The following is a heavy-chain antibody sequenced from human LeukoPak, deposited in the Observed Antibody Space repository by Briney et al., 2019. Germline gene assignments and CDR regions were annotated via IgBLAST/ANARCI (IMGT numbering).Heavy chain of an antibody. D-gene: IGHD1-26*01. J-gene: IGHJ4*02. Sequence: GASVKVSCKASGYTFTGYYMHWVRQAPGQGLEWMGWINPNSGGTNYAQKFQGRVTMTRDTSTSTVYMELSSLRIEDTAVYYCSRDLGGSYNDYWGQGTMVTVSS. CDR1: GYTFTGYY. CDR3: SRDLGGSYNDY. V-gene: IGHV1-2*02. CDR2: INPNSGGT.